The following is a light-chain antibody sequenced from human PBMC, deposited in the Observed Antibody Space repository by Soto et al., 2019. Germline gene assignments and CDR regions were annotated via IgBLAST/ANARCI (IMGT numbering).Light chain of an antibody. CDR3: QQVESYPYT. CDR1: QDIGTY. J-gene: IGKJ5*01. CDR2: HAS. V-gene: IGKV1-9*01. Sequence: IQLTQSPSSLSATVGDRVTLTCRASQDIGTYLAWYQQKPGKAPKVLIYHASTLQSGVPSRVSGRGSGTDFTLTISSLQPEDFGIYYSQQVESYPYTFCRGKRLDSK.